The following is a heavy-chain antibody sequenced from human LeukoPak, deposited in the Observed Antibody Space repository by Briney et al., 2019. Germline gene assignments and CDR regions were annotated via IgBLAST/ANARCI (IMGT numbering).Heavy chain of an antibody. V-gene: IGHV5-51*01. D-gene: IGHD5-18*01. J-gene: IGHJ4*02. Sequence: GKSLKISWQGSGYSFTTSWIAWVRQMPGKGLEWMGIIYLGDSDTRYSPYFQCQVPISVDKSVTTAYLQWSSLKALDTAMFYCARLSSGPSYGTTYFDNWGQGTLVTVSS. CDR3: ARLSSGPSYGTTYFDN. CDR2: IYLGDSDT. CDR1: GYSFTTSW.